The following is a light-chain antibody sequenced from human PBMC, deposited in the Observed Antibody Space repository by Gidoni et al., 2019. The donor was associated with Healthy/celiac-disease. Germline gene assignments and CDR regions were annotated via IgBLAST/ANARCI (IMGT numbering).Light chain of an antibody. CDR3: QQYYSYPRT. CDR2: AAS. Sequence: PSSFSASTGDRVTITCRASQGISSYLAWYQQKPGKAPKLLIYAASTLQSGVPSRFSGSGSGTDFTLTISCLQSEDFATYYCQQYYSYPRTFGQGTKVEIK. V-gene: IGKV1-8*01. CDR1: QGISSY. J-gene: IGKJ1*01.